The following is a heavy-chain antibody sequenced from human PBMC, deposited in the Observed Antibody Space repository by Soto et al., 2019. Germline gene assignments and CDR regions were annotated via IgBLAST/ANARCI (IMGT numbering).Heavy chain of an antibody. D-gene: IGHD6-19*01. Sequence: SCKASGYTFTSYAMHWVRQAPGQRLEWMGWINAGNGNTKYSQKFQGRVTITRDTSASTAYMELSSLRSEDTAVYYCAREGYSSGWSASYYYYYGMDVWGQGTTVTVSS. V-gene: IGHV1-3*01. CDR3: AREGYSSGWSASYYYYYGMDV. CDR2: INAGNGNT. J-gene: IGHJ6*02. CDR1: GYTFTSYA.